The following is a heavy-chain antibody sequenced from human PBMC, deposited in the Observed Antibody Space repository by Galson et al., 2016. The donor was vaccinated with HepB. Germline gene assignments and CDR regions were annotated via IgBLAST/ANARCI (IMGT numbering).Heavy chain of an antibody. D-gene: IGHD2-2*01. CDR1: GFTFSSYG. CDR3: AKDHPVVIPATILDY. CDR2: ISYDGNNE. V-gene: IGHV3-30*18. J-gene: IGHJ4*02. Sequence: SLRLSCAASGFTFSSYGMHWVRQAPGKGLEWVALISYDGNNEYYADSVKGRFTISRDNSKNTVYLQMNSLRAEDTAVYYCAKDHPVVIPATILDYWGQGALVTV.